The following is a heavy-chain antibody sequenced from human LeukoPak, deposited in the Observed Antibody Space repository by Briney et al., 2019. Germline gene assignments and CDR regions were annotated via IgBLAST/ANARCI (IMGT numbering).Heavy chain of an antibody. J-gene: IGHJ6*04. CDR3: AELGITMIGGV. CDR2: ISSSGSTI. CDR1: GFTFSSYE. V-gene: IGHV3-48*03. Sequence: LRLSCAASGFTFSSYEMNWVRQAPGKGLEWVSYISSSGSTIYYADSVKGRFTISRDNAKNSLYLQMNSLRAEDTAVYYCAELGITMIGGVWGKGTTVTISS. D-gene: IGHD3-10*02.